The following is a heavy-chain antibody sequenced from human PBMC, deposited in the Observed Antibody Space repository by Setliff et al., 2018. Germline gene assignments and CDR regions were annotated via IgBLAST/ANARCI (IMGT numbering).Heavy chain of an antibody. D-gene: IGHD3-22*01. CDR3: ASGVPRVYYDSSGSSILDY. CDR2: IKEDGGEK. J-gene: IGHJ4*02. V-gene: IGHV3-7*01. CDR1: GFPFSSHW. Sequence: GGSLRLSCGASGFPFSSHWMAWVRQAPGKGLEWVANIKEDGGEKYYVDSVKGRFTISRDNAKNSLFLQMDSLRAEDTAVYYCASGVPRVYYDSSGSSILDYWGQGTLVTVSS.